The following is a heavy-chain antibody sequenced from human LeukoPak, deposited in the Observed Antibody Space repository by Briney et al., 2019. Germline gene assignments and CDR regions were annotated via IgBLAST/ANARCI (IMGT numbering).Heavy chain of an antibody. J-gene: IGHJ4*02. Sequence: TGGSLRLSCAASGFTFSSYAMSWVRQAPGKGLEWVSAISGSGGSAYYPDSVKGRFTISRDNSKNTLYLQMNSLRAEDTAVYYCAKAYGSGSYVPNDYWGQGTLVTVSS. CDR1: GFTFSSYA. V-gene: IGHV3-23*01. CDR3: AKAYGSGSYVPNDY. D-gene: IGHD3-10*01. CDR2: ISGSGGSA.